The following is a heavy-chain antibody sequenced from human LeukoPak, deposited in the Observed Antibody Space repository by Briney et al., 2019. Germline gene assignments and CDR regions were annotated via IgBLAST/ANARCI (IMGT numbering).Heavy chain of an antibody. Sequence: PGGSLRLSCAASGFSFEDYAMHWVRQAPGKGLEWVSVIYRDGSSYYAESVKGRFTISRDNSKNTLYIQMNSLRAEDTAVYYCARSFYDILIGYYQYFDYWGQGTLVTVSS. V-gene: IGHV3-66*01. D-gene: IGHD3-9*01. CDR2: IYRDGSS. CDR3: ARSFYDILIGYYQYFDY. CDR1: GFSFEDYA. J-gene: IGHJ4*02.